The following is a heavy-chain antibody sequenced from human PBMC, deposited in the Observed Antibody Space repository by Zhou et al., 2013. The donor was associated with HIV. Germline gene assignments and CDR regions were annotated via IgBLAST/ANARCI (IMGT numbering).Heavy chain of an antibody. Sequence: QVQLVQSGAEVKKPGSSVKVSCKASGGTFSNYAISWVRQAPGQGLEWMGGIIPIFEAASYAQKFQDRLTITTDESTTTAYMDLSSLRFEDTAVYYCARGRGHRSGYYDGWGQGDNGHRLF. CDR3: ARGRGHRSGYYDG. D-gene: IGHD3-16*01. CDR2: IIPIFEAA. CDR1: GGTFSNYA. J-gene: IGHJ3*01. V-gene: IGHV1-69*05.